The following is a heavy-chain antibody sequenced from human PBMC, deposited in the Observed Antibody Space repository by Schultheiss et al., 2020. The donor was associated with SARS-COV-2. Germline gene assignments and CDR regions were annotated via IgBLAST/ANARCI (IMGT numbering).Heavy chain of an antibody. Sequence: GESLKISCAASGFTFSSYAMHWVRQAPGKGLEWVAVISYDGSNKYYADSVKGRFTISRDNSKNTLYLQMNSLRAEDTAVYYCARDVYYDSSVGAFDIWGPGTMVTVSS. D-gene: IGHD3-22*01. J-gene: IGHJ3*02. CDR2: ISYDGSNK. CDR1: GFTFSSYA. CDR3: ARDVYYDSSVGAFDI. V-gene: IGHV3-30*04.